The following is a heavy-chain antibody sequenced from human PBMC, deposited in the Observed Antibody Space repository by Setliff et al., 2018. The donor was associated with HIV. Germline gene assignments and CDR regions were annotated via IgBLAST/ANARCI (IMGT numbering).Heavy chain of an antibody. V-gene: IGHV4-4*07. Sequence: PSETLSLTCTISGGSFSSYYWSWIRQPAGRGLEWIGRIYSSGTTNYNPSLKSRVTMSVDTSKNQFSLKLTSVTAADTAVYYCARDRHSSGLGSYGPWGPGTLVTGSS. CDR1: GGSFSSYY. D-gene: IGHD3-10*01. CDR3: ARDRHSSGLGSYGP. CDR2: IYSSGTT. J-gene: IGHJ5*02.